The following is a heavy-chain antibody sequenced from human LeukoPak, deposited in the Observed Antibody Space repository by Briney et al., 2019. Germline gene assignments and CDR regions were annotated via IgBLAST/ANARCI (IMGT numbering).Heavy chain of an antibody. Sequence: SETLSLTCTVSGGSIRISSYYWGWIRQPPGRGLEWIGSIYYSGDTYYNPSLKSRRVTISVDTSKNQFSLRLSSVTAADTDVYYCARHQWHYYYYMGVWGKGSTVTVSS. V-gene: IGHV4-39*01. J-gene: IGHJ6*03. CDR3: ARHQWHYYYYMGV. D-gene: IGHD6-19*01. CDR2: IYYSGDT. CDR1: GGSIRISSYY.